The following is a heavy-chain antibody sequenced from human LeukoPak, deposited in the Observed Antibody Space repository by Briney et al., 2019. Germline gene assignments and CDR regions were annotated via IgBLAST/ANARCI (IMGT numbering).Heavy chain of an antibody. Sequence: GGSLRLSCAASGFTFSSYEMNWVRQAPGKGLEWVSYISSSGSTIYYADSVKGRFTISRDNAKNSLYLQMNSLRAEDTAVYYCARLERELLGYYYHYMDVWGKGTTVTVSS. V-gene: IGHV3-48*03. CDR1: GFTFSSYE. J-gene: IGHJ6*03. CDR3: ARLERELLGYYYHYMDV. D-gene: IGHD1-1*01. CDR2: ISSSGSTI.